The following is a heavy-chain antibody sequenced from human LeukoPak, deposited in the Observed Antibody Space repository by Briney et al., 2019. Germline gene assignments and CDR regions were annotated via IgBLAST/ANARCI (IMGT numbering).Heavy chain of an antibody. V-gene: IGHV1-2*02. CDR1: GYTFTDYY. J-gene: IGHJ6*02. CDR3: ARDVQWELPPGVDV. CDR2: INPNSGGT. D-gene: IGHD1-26*01. Sequence: ASVKVSCKASGYTFTDYYMHWVRQAPGQGLEWMGWINPNSGGTNYAQKFQGRVTMTRDTSISTAYMELSRLRSDDTAVYYCARDVQWELPPGVDVWGQGTTVTVSS.